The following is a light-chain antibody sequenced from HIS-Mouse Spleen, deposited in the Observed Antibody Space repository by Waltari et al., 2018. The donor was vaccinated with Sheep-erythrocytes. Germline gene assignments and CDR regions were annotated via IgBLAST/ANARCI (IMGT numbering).Light chain of an antibody. CDR3: QQFNSYPHGYT. CDR1: KGISSA. J-gene: IGKJ2*01. CDR2: DAS. V-gene: IGKV1-13*02. Sequence: AIQLTQSPSSLSASVGDRVTITCRARKGISSALAWYQQKPGKAPKLLIDDASSLESRVPSRFSGSGSGTDFTLTISSLQPEDFATYYCQQFNSYPHGYTFGQGTKLEIK.